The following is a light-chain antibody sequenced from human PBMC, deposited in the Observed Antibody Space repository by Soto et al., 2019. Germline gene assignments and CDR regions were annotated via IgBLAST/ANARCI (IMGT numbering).Light chain of an antibody. CDR1: SSDVGGYNY. CDR2: EVS. CDR3: ISYTSSSTLYV. Sequence: QSALTQPASVSGSPGQSITISCTGTSSDVGGYNYVSWYQQHPGKAPKLMIYEVSNRPSGVSNRFSGSKSGNTASLTISGLQAEDEADYYCISYTSSSTLYVFGTGTKVPS. V-gene: IGLV2-14*01. J-gene: IGLJ1*01.